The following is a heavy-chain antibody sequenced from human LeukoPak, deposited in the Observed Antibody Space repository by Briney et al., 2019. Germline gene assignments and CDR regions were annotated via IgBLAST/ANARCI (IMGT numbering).Heavy chain of an antibody. V-gene: IGHV3-30-3*01. Sequence: GRSLRLSCAASGFTFSSYAMHWVRQAPGKGLEWVAVISYDGSNKYYADSVKGRFTISRDNSKNTLYLQMNSLRAEDTAVYYCARTFSSGWYSPTDCWGQGTLVTVSS. D-gene: IGHD6-19*01. CDR2: ISYDGSNK. J-gene: IGHJ4*02. CDR1: GFTFSSYA. CDR3: ARTFSSGWYSPTDC.